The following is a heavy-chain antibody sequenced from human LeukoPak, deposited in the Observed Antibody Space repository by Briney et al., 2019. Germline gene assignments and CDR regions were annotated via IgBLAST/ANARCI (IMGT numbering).Heavy chain of an antibody. J-gene: IGHJ4*02. CDR3: AKDSGSSGYPRGFDY. CDR1: GFTFSRYG. Sequence: GGSLRLSCAASGFTFSRYGMHWVRQAPGKGLEWVAVISYDGSNKYYADSVKGRFTISRDNSKNTLYLQMNSLRAEDTAVYYCAKDSGSSGYPRGFDYWGQGTLVTVSS. D-gene: IGHD3-22*01. CDR2: ISYDGSNK. V-gene: IGHV3-30*18.